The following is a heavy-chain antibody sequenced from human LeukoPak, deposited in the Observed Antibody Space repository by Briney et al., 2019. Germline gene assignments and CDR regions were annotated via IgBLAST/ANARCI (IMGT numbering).Heavy chain of an antibody. J-gene: IGHJ4*02. CDR3: ARGSIAAAGIQGY. CDR1: GGSFSGYY. V-gene: IGHV4-34*01. Sequence: SETLSLTCAVYGGSFSGYYWSWIRQPPGKGLEWIGEINHSGSTNYNPSLKSRVTISVDTSKNQFSLKLSSVTAADTAVYYCARGSIAAAGIQGYWGQGTLVTVSS. D-gene: IGHD6-13*01. CDR2: INHSGST.